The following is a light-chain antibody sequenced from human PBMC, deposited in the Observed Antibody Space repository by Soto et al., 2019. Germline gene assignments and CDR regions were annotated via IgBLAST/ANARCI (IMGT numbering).Light chain of an antibody. CDR1: QGVSNY. Sequence: EIVLTQSPATLSLSPGERATLSCRASQGVSNYLAWYQQKPGQAPRLLIYDASNRAAGIPARFSGSGSGTDFILTISSLEPEDFAVYYCQKRSNWPTITFGQGTRLEIK. CDR2: DAS. V-gene: IGKV3-11*01. CDR3: QKRSNWPTIT. J-gene: IGKJ5*01.